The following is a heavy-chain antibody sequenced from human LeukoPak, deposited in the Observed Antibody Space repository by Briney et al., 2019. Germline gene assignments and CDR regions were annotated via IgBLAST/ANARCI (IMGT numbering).Heavy chain of an antibody. J-gene: IGHJ6*04. CDR3: ARGKGLYYYYGVDV. CDR2: IYYSGST. V-gene: IGHV4-59*12. CDR1: GGSISSYY. Sequence: PSETLSLTCTVSGGSISSYYWSWIRQPPGKGLEWIGYIYYSGSTNYNPSLKSRVTISVGKSKNQFSLKLSSVTAADTAVYYCARGKGLYYYYGVDVWGKGTTVTVSS.